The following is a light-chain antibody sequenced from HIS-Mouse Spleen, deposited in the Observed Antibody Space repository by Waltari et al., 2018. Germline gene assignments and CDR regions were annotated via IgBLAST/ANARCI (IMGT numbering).Light chain of an antibody. CDR3: NSRDSSGNHLSV. V-gene: IGLV3-19*01. CDR1: SLRRYY. Sequence: SSELTQDPAVSVALGQTVRITCQGDSLRRYYAIWYQQKPGQAPVLVIYGKNNRPSGIPDRFSGSSSGNTASLTITGAQAEDEADYYCNSRDSSGNHLSVFGTGTKVTVL. J-gene: IGLJ1*01. CDR2: GKN.